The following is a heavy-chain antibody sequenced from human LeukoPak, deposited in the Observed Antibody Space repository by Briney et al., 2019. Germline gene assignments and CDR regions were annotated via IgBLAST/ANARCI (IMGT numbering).Heavy chain of an antibody. D-gene: IGHD3-22*01. CDR1: GFTFSSYS. J-gene: IGHJ6*02. Sequence: PGGSLRLSCAASGFTFSSYSMNWVRQAPGKGLEWVSSITYSSNYIYYADSVKGRFTISRDNAKNSLYLQMNSLRAEDTAVYYCAREGTFYDSSNLDVWGQGTTVTVSS. CDR3: AREGTFYDSSNLDV. V-gene: IGHV3-21*01. CDR2: ITYSSNYI.